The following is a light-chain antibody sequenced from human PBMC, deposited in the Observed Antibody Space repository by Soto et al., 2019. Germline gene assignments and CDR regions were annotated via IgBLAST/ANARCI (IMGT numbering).Light chain of an antibody. CDR2: DTS. Sequence: EIVLTQSTDTLSLSPGERATISCRASQSVSAYLAWYQQKPGLAPRLLMYDTSNRAAGIPARFSGSGYGTHFALTISSLEPEDFAVYYCQQRSTWPPDFGQGTKVEMK. J-gene: IGKJ2*01. CDR1: QSVSAY. V-gene: IGKV3-11*01. CDR3: QQRSTWPPD.